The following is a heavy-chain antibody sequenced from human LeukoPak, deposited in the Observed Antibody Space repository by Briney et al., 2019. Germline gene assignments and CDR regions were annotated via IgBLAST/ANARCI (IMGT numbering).Heavy chain of an antibody. J-gene: IGHJ4*02. CDR1: GGSISSGDYY. V-gene: IGHV4-30-4*01. CDR2: IYYSGST. D-gene: IGHD6-19*01. Sequence: PSETLSLTCTVSGGSISSGDYYWSWIRQPPGKGLEWIGYIYYSGSTYYNPSLKSRVTISVDTSKNQFSLKLSSVTAADTAVYYCARSSSGWYDRFDYWGQGTLVTVSS. CDR3: ARSSSGWYDRFDY.